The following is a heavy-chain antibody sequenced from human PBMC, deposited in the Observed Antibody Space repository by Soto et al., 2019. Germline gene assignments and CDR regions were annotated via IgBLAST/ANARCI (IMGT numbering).Heavy chain of an antibody. CDR1: GFSLSSSGVV. D-gene: IGHD3-9*01. J-gene: IGHJ5*02. CDR3: AHSHYDILTGYYKEAWLDT. CDR2: IYWDDDK. Sequence: SGPTLVNPPQTLTLTCPFPGFSLSSSGVVVGWIRQPPGKALEWLALIYWDDDKRYSPSLKSSLTITKDTSKHQVVLTMTNMDPVDTATYYCAHSHYDILTGYYKEAWLDTWGQGTLVTVS. V-gene: IGHV2-5*02.